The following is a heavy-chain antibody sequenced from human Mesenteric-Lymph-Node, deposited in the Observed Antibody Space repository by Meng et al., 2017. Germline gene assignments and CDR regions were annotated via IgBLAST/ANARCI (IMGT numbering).Heavy chain of an antibody. D-gene: IGHD2-2*01. J-gene: IGHJ4*02. Sequence: GESLKISCAASGFTFSSYGMHWVRQAPGKGLEWVAVIWYDGSNKYYVDSVKGRFTISRDNSKNTLYLQMDSLRAEDTAVFYCAKALEGYCSSFSCYQIDYWGQGTLVTVSS. CDR1: GFTFSSYG. CDR3: AKALEGYCSSFSCYQIDY. CDR2: IWYDGSNK. V-gene: IGHV3-30*02.